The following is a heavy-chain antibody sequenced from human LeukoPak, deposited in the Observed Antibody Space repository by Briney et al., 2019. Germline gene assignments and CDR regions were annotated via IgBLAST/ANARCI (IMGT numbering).Heavy chain of an antibody. J-gene: IGHJ3*02. CDR3: ASGRIPHAFDI. V-gene: IGHV1-46*01. D-gene: IGHD2-21*01. CDR2: INPSGGST. CDR1: GYTFTSYY. Sequence: ASVKVSCKASGYTFTSYYMHWVRQSPGQGLEWMGIINPSGGSTSYAQKFQGRVTMTRDTSTSTVYMELSSLRSEDTAVYYCASGRIPHAFDIWGQGTMVTVSS.